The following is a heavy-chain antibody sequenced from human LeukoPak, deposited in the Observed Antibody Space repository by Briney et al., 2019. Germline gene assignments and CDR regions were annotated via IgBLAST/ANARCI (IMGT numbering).Heavy chain of an antibody. CDR2: ISSNGGST. V-gene: IGHV3-64*01. Sequence: GGSLRLSCAASGFTFSTYAVHWVRQAPGKGLEYVSAISSNGGSTNYANSVKGRLTISRDNSNNTLYLQMGSLRAEDMAVYYCARTPTGRYSDYWGQGTLVTVSS. D-gene: IGHD2-21*01. CDR1: GFTFSTYA. CDR3: ARTPTGRYSDY. J-gene: IGHJ4*02.